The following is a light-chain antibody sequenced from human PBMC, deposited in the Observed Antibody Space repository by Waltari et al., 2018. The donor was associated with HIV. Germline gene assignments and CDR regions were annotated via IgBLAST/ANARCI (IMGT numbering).Light chain of an antibody. V-gene: IGKV1-39*01. Sequence: DIQMTQSPSSLSASAGDRVTITCRPSQTISTYLNWYHQQPGEAPKLLIYAVSNLQSGVPSRFSGSGSGTEFTLTISSLQPEDFATYFCQQSHGPLWTFGQGTKVEV. CDR1: QTISTY. J-gene: IGKJ1*01. CDR3: QQSHGPLWT. CDR2: AVS.